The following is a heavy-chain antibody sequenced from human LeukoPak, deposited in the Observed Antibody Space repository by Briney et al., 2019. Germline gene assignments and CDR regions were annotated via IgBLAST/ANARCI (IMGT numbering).Heavy chain of an antibody. CDR2: IYYSGST. Sequence: SETLSLTCTVSGGSISSYYWSWIRQPPGKGLEWIGYIYYSGSTNYNPSLKSRVTISVDTSKNQFSLKLSSVTAADTAVYYCARHISSMVRGVNYYYGMDVWGQGTTVTVSS. D-gene: IGHD3-10*01. CDR3: ARHISSMVRGVNYYYGMDV. J-gene: IGHJ6*02. CDR1: GGSISSYY. V-gene: IGHV4-59*08.